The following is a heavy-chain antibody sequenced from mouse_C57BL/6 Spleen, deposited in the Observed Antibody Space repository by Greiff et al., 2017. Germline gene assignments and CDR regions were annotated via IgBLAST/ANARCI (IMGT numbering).Heavy chain of an antibody. Sequence: QVQLKQPGAELVRPGSSVKLSCKASGYTFTSYWMDWVKQRPGQGLEWIGNIYPSDSETHYNQKFKDKATLTVDKSSSTAYMQLSSLTSEDSAVYYCAREGSNYGFAYWGQGTLVTVSA. CDR2: IYPSDSET. J-gene: IGHJ3*01. V-gene: IGHV1-61*01. D-gene: IGHD2-5*01. CDR3: AREGSNYGFAY. CDR1: GYTFTSYW.